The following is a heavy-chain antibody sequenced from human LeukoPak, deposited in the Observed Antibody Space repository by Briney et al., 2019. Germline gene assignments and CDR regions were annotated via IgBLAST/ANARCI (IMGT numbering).Heavy chain of an antibody. CDR2: IYHSGST. V-gene: IGHV4-38-2*02. Sequence: PSETLSLTCTVSGYSISSGYYWGWIRQPPGKGLEWIGSIYHSGSTYYNPSLKSRVTISVDTSKNQFSLKLSSVTAADTAVYYCARFLGLWDWYFDLWGRGTLVTVSS. D-gene: IGHD3-3*01. CDR3: ARFLGLWDWYFDL. J-gene: IGHJ2*01. CDR1: GYSISSGYY.